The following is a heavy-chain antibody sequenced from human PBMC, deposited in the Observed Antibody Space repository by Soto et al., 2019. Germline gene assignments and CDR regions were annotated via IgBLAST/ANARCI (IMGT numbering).Heavy chain of an antibody. CDR1: GGSISTDSYN. CDR3: ARFFGNAFDV. Sequence: QLQLQESGPGLVKPSETLSLTSSVSGGSISTDSYNWDWIRQSPGKGLEWIGTIYYDGTPSYNPSLKSQVTISVDTSRNHFSLKVQSVTSADTAMYYCARFFGNAFDVWGQGTMVKVSS. CDR2: IYYDGTP. J-gene: IGHJ3*01. D-gene: IGHD3-3*01. V-gene: IGHV4-39*02.